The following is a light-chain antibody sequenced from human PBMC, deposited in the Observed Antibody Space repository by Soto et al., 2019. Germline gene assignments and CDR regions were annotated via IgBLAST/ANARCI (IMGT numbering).Light chain of an antibody. Sequence: DIQMTQSPSTLSASVGDEVTITCRASQNVGRWLAWYQQKPGKAPKVVIYDASTLGSGVPSRFSGGGSGTEFTLTISSMQPDDFASYYCKQYSFYPLTFGGGTKVEGK. J-gene: IGKJ4*02. CDR1: QNVGRW. CDR2: DAS. V-gene: IGKV1-5*01. CDR3: KQYSFYPLT.